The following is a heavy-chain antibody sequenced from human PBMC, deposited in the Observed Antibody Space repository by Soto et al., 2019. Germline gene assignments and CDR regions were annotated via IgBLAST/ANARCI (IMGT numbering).Heavy chain of an antibody. J-gene: IGHJ3*02. V-gene: IGHV3-23*01. Sequence: EVQMFGSGGGLAQPGGSLRLSCAASGFICSSYDMSWVRQVPGKGLEWVSTILVDGRTFYVDSVKGRFTISRDSSQNTVYLQMNSLTAGDTALYYCAKATATGGGAFDICGQGTMVTVSS. CDR1: GFICSSYD. CDR3: AKATATGGGAFDI. CDR2: ILVDGRT. D-gene: IGHD2-8*02.